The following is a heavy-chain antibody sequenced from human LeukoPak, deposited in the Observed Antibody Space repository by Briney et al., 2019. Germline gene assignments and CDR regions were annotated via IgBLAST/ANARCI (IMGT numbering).Heavy chain of an antibody. J-gene: IGHJ4*02. V-gene: IGHV4-59*01. CDR2: IYYSGST. Sequence: SETLSLTCTVSGGSISSYYWSWIRQPPGKGLEWIGYIYYSGSTNYNPSLKSRVTISVDTSKNQFSLKLSSVTAADTAVYYCARIVGATTFYYWGQGTLVPVSA. CDR3: ARIVGATTFYY. CDR1: GGSISSYY. D-gene: IGHD1-26*01.